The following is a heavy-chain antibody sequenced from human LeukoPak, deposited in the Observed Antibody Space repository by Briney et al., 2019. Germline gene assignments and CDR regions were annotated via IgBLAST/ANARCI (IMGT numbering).Heavy chain of an antibody. CDR3: ARETDIVVVPAAHFDY. Sequence: ASVKVSCKASGYTFTSYYMHWVRQAPGQGLEWMGIINPSGGSTSYAQKFQGRVTMTRDTSTSTVYMELSSLRSEDTAVYYCARETDIVVVPAAHFDYWGQGTLVTVSS. D-gene: IGHD2-2*01. J-gene: IGHJ4*02. V-gene: IGHV1-46*01. CDR1: GYTFTSYY. CDR2: INPSGGST.